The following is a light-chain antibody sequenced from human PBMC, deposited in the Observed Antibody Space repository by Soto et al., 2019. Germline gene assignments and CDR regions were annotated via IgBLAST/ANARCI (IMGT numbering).Light chain of an antibody. CDR1: SNDVGGYNY. CDR2: DVS. J-gene: IGLJ1*01. CDR3: SSYTSSSTYV. V-gene: IGLV2-14*01. Sequence: QSVLTQPASVSGSPGQSITISCTGTSNDVGGYNYVSWYQQHPGKAPQLMIYDVSNRPSGVSNRFSGSKSGNTASLTISGLQAEDEADYYCSSYTSSSTYVFGTGTKLTVL.